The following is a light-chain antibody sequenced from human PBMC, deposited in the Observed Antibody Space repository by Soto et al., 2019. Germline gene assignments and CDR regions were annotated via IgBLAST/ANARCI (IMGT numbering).Light chain of an antibody. CDR2: DAS. V-gene: IGKV3-15*01. CDR1: QGIGST. J-gene: IGKJ4*01. Sequence: IVMTQSPATLSVSPGERATRSCRASQGIGSTLAWYQQKPGQTPRLLIYDASTRATGIPARFSGIGSGTEFTLIISSLQSEDFGVYYCQHYKTWPLSFGGGTKVDIK. CDR3: QHYKTWPLS.